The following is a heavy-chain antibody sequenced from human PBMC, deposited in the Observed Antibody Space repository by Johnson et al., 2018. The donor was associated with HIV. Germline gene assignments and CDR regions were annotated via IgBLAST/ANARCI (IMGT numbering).Heavy chain of an antibody. D-gene: IGHD4-17*01. CDR2: IYSGATT. CDR3: TTDDAPSYGDYGEAFDI. CDR1: GFTVSRNY. J-gene: IGHJ3*02. Sequence: VQLVESGGGLVQPGGSLRLSCAASGFTVSRNYMSWVRQAPGTGLEWVSVIYSGATTYSADSVKGRVTISRDTSKNTLYLQMNSLKTEDTAVYYCTTDDAPSYGDYGEAFDIWGQGTMVTVSS. V-gene: IGHV3-66*01.